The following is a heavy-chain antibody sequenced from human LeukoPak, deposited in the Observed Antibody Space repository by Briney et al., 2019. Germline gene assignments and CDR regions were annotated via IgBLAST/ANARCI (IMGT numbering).Heavy chain of an antibody. CDR3: ARDFSSVHRGEVSYH. CDR1: GYNFTNYG. J-gene: IGHJ5*02. V-gene: IGHV1-18*01. CDR2: ISAYNGKT. D-gene: IGHD3-10*01. Sequence: ASVKVSCKASGYNFTNYGISWVRQAPGQGLEWMGWISAYNGKTNSAQKFQGRVTMTTDTSTNTAYMELRSLRSDDTAVYYCARDFSSVHRGEVSYHWGQGTLVTVFS.